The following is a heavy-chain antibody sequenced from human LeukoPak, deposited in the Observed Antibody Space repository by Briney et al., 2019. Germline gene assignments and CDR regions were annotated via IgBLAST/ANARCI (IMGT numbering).Heavy chain of an antibody. J-gene: IGHJ4*02. Sequence: GASVKVSCKASGHTFTGYYMHWVRQAPGQGLEWKGWISPNSGDTNYAQKFQGRVTMTRGTSISTAYMELSRLRSDDTAVYYCARDLETVTYDYWGQGTLVTVSS. CDR2: ISPNSGDT. CDR3: ARDLETVTYDY. CDR1: GHTFTGYY. D-gene: IGHD4-17*01. V-gene: IGHV1-2*02.